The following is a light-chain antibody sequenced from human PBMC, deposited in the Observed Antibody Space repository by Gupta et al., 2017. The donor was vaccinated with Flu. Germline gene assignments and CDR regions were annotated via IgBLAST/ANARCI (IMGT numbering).Light chain of an antibody. CDR3: QAWDSTTGV. Sequence: SYELTQPPSVSVSPGQTASITCSGDNLGDKYASWYQQKPGQSPVLVIYKDTKRPSGIPERFSGSNSGNTATLTISGTQAMDEDDYYCQAWDSTTGVFGTGTKVTVL. V-gene: IGLV3-1*01. CDR2: KDT. CDR1: NLGDKY. J-gene: IGLJ1*01.